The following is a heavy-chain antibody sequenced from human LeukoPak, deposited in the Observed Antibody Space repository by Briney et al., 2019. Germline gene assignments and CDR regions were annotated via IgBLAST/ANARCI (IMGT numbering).Heavy chain of an antibody. CDR1: GGSFSGYY. J-gene: IGHJ4*02. V-gene: IGHV4-34*01. D-gene: IGHD6-13*01. Sequence: SETLSLTCAVYGGSFSGYYWSWIRQPPGKGLEWIGEINHSGSTNYNPSLKSRVTISVDTSKNQFSLKLSSVTAADTAVYYCAVGSSPPTIDYWGQGTLVTVSS. CDR2: INHSGST. CDR3: AVGSSPPTIDY.